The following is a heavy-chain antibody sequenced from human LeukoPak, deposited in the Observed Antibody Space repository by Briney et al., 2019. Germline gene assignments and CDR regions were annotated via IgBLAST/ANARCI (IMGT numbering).Heavy chain of an antibody. J-gene: IGHJ4*02. CDR3: ARHSYSSSWYAY. Sequence: SETLSLTCAVYGGSFSSYYWSWIRQPPGKGLEWIGYIYYSGSTNYNPSLKSRVTISVDTSKNQFSLKLSSVTAADTAVYYCARHSYSSSWYAYWGQGTLVTVSS. D-gene: IGHD6-13*01. CDR2: IYYSGST. V-gene: IGHV4-59*01. CDR1: GGSFSSYY.